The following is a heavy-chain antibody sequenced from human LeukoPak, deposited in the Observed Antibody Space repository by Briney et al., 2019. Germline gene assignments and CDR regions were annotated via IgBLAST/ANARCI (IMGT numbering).Heavy chain of an antibody. V-gene: IGHV4-61*02. CDR1: GGSISSGSYY. Sequence: SETLSLTCTVSGGSISSGSYYWSWIRQPAGKGLEWIGRIYTSGSTNYNPSLKSRVTISVDTSKNQFSLKLSSVTAADTAVYYCARGYLGWIQLAMDVWGKGTTVTISS. J-gene: IGHJ6*03. CDR2: IYTSGST. D-gene: IGHD5-18*01. CDR3: ARGYLGWIQLAMDV.